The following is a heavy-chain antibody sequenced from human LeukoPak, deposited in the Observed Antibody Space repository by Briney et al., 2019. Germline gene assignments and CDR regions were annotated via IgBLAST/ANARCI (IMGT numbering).Heavy chain of an antibody. V-gene: IGHV3-21*01. CDR2: ISSSSSYI. CDR1: GFTFSTYN. J-gene: IGHJ6*03. CDR3: ARNKLGISEKYMDV. Sequence: GGSLRLSCAASGFTFSTYNMNWVRQAPGKGLEWVSSISSSSSYIYYADSVKGRFTISRYNAKNSLYLQMNSLRAEDTAVYYCARNKLGISEKYMDVWGKGTTVTISS. D-gene: IGHD7-27*01.